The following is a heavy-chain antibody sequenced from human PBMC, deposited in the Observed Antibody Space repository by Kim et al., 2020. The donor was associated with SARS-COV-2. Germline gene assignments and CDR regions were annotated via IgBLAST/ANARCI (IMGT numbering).Heavy chain of an antibody. Sequence: SETLSLTCTVSGGSISSYYWSWIRQPPGKGLEWIGYIYYSGSTNYNPSLKSRVTISVDTSKNQFSLKLSSVTAADTAVYYCARDGVPENAYHYGMDVWGQGTTVTVSS. CDR3: ARDGVPENAYHYGMDV. J-gene: IGHJ6*02. CDR1: GGSISSYY. D-gene: IGHD2-2*01. V-gene: IGHV4-59*01. CDR2: IYYSGST.